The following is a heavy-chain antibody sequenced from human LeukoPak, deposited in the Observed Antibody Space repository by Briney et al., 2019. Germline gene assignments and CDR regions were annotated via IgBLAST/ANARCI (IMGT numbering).Heavy chain of an antibody. D-gene: IGHD3-16*02. CDR3: AREVYYDYVWGSYRYNWFDP. V-gene: IGHV1-69*06. CDR1: GGTFSSYA. J-gene: IGHJ5*02. CDR2: IIPIFGTA. Sequence: SVKVSCKASGGTFSSYAISWVRQAPGQGLEWMGGIIPIFGTANYAQKFQGRVTITADKSTSTAYMELSSLRSEDTAVYYCAREVYYDYVWGSYRYNWFDPWGQGTLVTVSS.